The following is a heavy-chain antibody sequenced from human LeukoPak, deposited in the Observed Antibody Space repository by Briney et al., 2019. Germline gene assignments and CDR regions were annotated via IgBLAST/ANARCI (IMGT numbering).Heavy chain of an antibody. CDR2: ISSSSSYI. V-gene: IGHV3-21*01. J-gene: IGHJ6*02. CDR3: AKSRAMVLYYYYYGMDV. CDR1: GFTFSSYS. Sequence: GGSLRLSCAASGFTFSSYSMNWVRQAPGKGLEWVSSISSSSSYIYYADSVKGRFTISRDNAKNSLYLQMNSLRAEDTAVYYCAKSRAMVLYYYYYGMDVWGQGTTVTVSS. D-gene: IGHD5-18*01.